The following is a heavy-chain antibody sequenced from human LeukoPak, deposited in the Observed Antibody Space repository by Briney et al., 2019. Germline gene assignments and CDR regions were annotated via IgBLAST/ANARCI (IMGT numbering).Heavy chain of an antibody. D-gene: IGHD1-14*01. CDR2: ISGSGGST. CDR1: GFTFSSYG. Sequence: GGTLRLSCAASGFTFSSYGMSWVRQAPGKGLEWVSAISGSGGSTYYADSVKGRFTISRDNSKNTLYLQMNSLRAEDTAVYYCAKTTRRYYFDYWGQGTLVTVSS. J-gene: IGHJ4*02. V-gene: IGHV3-23*01. CDR3: AKTTRRYYFDY.